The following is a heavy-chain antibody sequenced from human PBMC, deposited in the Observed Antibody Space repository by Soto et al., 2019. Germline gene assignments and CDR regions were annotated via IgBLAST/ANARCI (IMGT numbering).Heavy chain of an antibody. CDR1: AFTFSIYS. CDR3: AKGDDILTGYYASPHDY. CDR2: ISGSGGSQ. V-gene: IGHV3-23*01. J-gene: IGHJ4*02. D-gene: IGHD3-9*01. Sequence: GGCRRLAWAASAFTFSIYSMGCVRQAPGKWREWVSAISGSGGSQYYADSVKGRFNISRDNSNNTLYLQMNSLRAEDTAVYYCAKGDDILTGYYASPHDYWGQGTLVTVSS.